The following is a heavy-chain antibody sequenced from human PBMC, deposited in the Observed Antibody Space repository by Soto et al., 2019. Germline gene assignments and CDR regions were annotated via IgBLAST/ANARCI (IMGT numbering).Heavy chain of an antibody. CDR2: IYYSGST. D-gene: IGHD3-9*01. J-gene: IGHJ6*02. V-gene: IGHV4-59*08. Sequence: QVQLQESGPGLVKPSETLSLTCTVSGGFISSYYWSWIRQPPGKGLEWIGYIYYSGSTNYNPSLKSRVTISVDTSKNQCSLKLSSVTAADTAVYYCARFDWLRYGMDVWGQGTTVTVSS. CDR1: GGFISSYY. CDR3: ARFDWLRYGMDV.